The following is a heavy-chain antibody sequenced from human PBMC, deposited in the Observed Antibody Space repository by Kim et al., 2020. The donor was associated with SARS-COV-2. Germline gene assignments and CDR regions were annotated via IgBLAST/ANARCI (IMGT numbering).Heavy chain of an antibody. CDR2: ISGSGGST. Sequence: GGSLRLSCAASGFTFSSYAMSWVRQAPGKGLEWVSAISGSGGSTYYADSVKGRFTISRDNSKNTLYLQMNSLRAEDTAVYYCAKAEYSSGWYGGYYYGMDVWGQGTTVTVSS. V-gene: IGHV3-23*01. J-gene: IGHJ6*02. D-gene: IGHD6-19*01. CDR1: GFTFSSYA. CDR3: AKAEYSSGWYGGYYYGMDV.